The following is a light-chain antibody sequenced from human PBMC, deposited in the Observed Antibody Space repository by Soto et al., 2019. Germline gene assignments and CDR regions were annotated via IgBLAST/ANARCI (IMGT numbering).Light chain of an antibody. CDR2: DVS. J-gene: IGLJ3*02. CDR3: CSYTASDIWV. V-gene: IGLV2-11*01. CDR1: NSDVGGYNF. Sequence: QSVLTQPRSVSWSPGQSVTISCTGTNSDVGGYNFVSWYQQLPGKAPKLMISDVSQRPSGVPDRFSGYKSGNTASLTISGLQADDEADYFCCSYTASDIWVFGGGTKVTVL.